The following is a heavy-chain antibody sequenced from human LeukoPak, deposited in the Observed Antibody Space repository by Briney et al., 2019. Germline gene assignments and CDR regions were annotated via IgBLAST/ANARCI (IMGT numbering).Heavy chain of an antibody. CDR2: INHSGST. CDR3: ARGLQKWLDDY. J-gene: IGHJ4*02. CDR1: GGSFSGYY. D-gene: IGHD3-22*01. V-gene: IGHV4-34*01. Sequence: PSETLSLTCAVYGGSFSGYYWSWIRQPPGKGLEWIGEINHSGSTNYNPSLKSRVTISVDTSKNQFSLKLSSVTAADTAVYYCARGLQKWLDDYWGQGTLVTVSS.